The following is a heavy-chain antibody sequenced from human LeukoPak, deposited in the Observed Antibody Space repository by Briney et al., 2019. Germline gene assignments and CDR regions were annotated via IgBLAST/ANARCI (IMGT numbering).Heavy chain of an antibody. CDR1: GGSISSGDYY. V-gene: IGHV4-30-4*01. Sequence: SQTLSLTCTVSGGSISSGDYYWSWIRQPPGKGLEWIGYIYYSGSTYYNPSLKSRVTISVDTSKNQSSLKLSSVTAADTAVYYCARAKMATAEGTPYYFDYWGQGTLVTVSS. J-gene: IGHJ4*02. CDR3: ARAKMATAEGTPYYFDY. CDR2: IYYSGST. D-gene: IGHD5-24*01.